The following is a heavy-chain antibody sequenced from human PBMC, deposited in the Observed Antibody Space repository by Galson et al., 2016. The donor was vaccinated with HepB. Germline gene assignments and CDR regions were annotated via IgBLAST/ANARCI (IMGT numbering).Heavy chain of an antibody. D-gene: IGHD2-15*01. CDR1: GFTVSNNY. CDR2: IYSGGST. V-gene: IGHV3-53*01. J-gene: IGHJ4*02. CDR3: ARDRHCSGGSCSGL. Sequence: SLRLSCAASGFTVSNNYITWVRQAPGKGLEWVSLIYSGGSTYFAHPVKGRFTISRDSSKNTVYLQMNRPTAEDTAIYYCARDRHCSGGSCSGLWGQGTLVTVSS.